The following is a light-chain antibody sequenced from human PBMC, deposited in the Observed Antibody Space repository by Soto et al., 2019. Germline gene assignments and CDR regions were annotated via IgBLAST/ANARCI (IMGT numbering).Light chain of an antibody. CDR2: EVS. Sequence: QPASVSGSPGQSITISCTGSSSDVGNYKFVSWYRQHPGQAPKFLIYEVSKRPPGVSNRFSGSKSGNTASLTISGLQAEDEADYYCCSYAGESSFAIFGGGTKLTVL. CDR1: SSDVGNYKF. V-gene: IGLV2-23*02. J-gene: IGLJ2*01. CDR3: CSYAGESSFAI.